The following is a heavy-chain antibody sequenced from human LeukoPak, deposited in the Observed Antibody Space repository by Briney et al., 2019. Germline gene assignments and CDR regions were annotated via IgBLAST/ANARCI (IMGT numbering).Heavy chain of an antibody. CDR1: GFAFSSYG. V-gene: IGHV3-30*18. D-gene: IGHD6-19*01. CDR2: ISYDAKSN. Sequence: GRSLRLSCVTSGFAFSSYGMHWVRQVPGKGLEWVAVISYDAKSNYHVDSVRGRFTISRDNSKNTLYLQMNSLRAEDTAVYYCAKVRQWLVREAYYFDYWGQGTLVTVSS. J-gene: IGHJ4*02. CDR3: AKVRQWLVREAYYFDY.